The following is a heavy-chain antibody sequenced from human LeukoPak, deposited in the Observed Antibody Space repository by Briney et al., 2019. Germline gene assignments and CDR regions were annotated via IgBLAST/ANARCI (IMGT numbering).Heavy chain of an antibody. V-gene: IGHV3-23*01. CDR1: GFTFGSYS. CDR3: AKGQISPYCSSTSCPQDY. D-gene: IGHD2-2*01. CDR2: ISGSGGST. Sequence: GGSLRLSCAASGFTFGSYSMKWVRQAPGKGLEWVSAISGSGGSTYYADSVKGRFTISRDNSKNTLYLQMNSLRAEDTAVYYCAKGQISPYCSSTSCPQDYWGQGTLVTVSS. J-gene: IGHJ4*02.